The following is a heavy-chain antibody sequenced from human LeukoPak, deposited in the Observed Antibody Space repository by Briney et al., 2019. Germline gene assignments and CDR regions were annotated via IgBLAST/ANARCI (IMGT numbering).Heavy chain of an antibody. CDR3: ARGYYGEHRYYFDY. CDR1: GSSFTNYW. V-gene: IGHV5-51*01. D-gene: IGHD4-17*01. J-gene: IGHJ4*02. Sequence: GAPLKISCKGSGSSFTNYWIGWGRQMPGKGLEGMGIIYPGDSETRYSPSFQGQVIISADKSISTAYLQWSSLKASDTAMYYCARGYYGEHRYYFDYWGRGTLVTVTA. CDR2: IYPGDSET.